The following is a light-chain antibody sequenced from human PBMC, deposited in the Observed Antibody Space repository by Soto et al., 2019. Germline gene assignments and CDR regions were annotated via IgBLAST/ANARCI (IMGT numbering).Light chain of an antibody. V-gene: IGKV3-15*01. CDR2: GAS. CDR1: QSVSSN. J-gene: IGKJ2*01. Sequence: EIVMTPSAATLSVSPGERATLSCRASQSVSSNLAWYQQKPGQAPRLLIYGASTRATGIPARFSGSGSGTELTLTISSLQSEDFAVYYCQQYDNWLPTFGQGTKLEIK. CDR3: QQYDNWLPT.